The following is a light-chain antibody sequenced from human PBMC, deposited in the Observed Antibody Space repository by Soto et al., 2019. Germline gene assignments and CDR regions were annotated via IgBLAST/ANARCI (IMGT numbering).Light chain of an antibody. CDR2: GAS. V-gene: IGKV3-20*01. CDR1: QSVLYSSNNY. CDR3: QQYGDSIT. Sequence: IVMTQSPDSLAVSLAERASIPCNSSQSVLYSSNNYLSWYQQKPGQAPRLLIYGASNRATGIPDRFSGSGSGTGFTLTITRLEPEDFAVYFCQQYGDSITVGQGARLEI. J-gene: IGKJ5*01.